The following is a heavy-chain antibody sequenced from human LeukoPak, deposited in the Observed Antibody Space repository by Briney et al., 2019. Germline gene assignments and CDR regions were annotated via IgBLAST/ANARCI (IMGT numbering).Heavy chain of an antibody. CDR1: GVIFSGSA. CDR3: REAGDYLAYYYLDV. Sequence: GGSLKLSCAASGVIFSGSALHWVRQASGKGLEWVGRIRGKANNYATGYAESVKGRLTISRDDSKNMVHLEMNNLKTEDTGVYYCREAGDYLAYYYLDVWGKGTTVIVSS. J-gene: IGHJ6*03. CDR2: IRGKANNYAT. V-gene: IGHV3-73*01. D-gene: IGHD4-17*01.